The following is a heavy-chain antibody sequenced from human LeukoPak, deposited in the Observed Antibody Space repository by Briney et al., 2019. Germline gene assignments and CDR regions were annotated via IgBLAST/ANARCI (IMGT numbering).Heavy chain of an antibody. D-gene: IGHD3-3*01. CDR3: ARNRVYDFWSGYYTAGAFDI. CDR2: IYTSGST. V-gene: IGHV4-4*07. CDR1: GGSISSYY. Sequence: PSETLSLTCTVSGGSISSYYLSWIRQPAGKGLEWIGRIYTSGSTNYNPSLKSRVTMSVDTSKNQFSLKLSSVTAADTAVYYCARNRVYDFWSGYYTAGAFDIWGQGTMVTVSS. J-gene: IGHJ3*02.